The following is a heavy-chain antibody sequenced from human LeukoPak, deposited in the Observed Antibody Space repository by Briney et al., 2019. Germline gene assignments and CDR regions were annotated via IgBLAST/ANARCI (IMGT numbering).Heavy chain of an antibody. D-gene: IGHD5-24*01. J-gene: IGHJ4*02. Sequence: GGSLRLSCALSGLTFRSYWMSWVRHAPGKGLEWVANINQEGSEKYFVDSVKGRFTISRDNAKNSLHLQMNTLRAEDTAVYYCARERDGRFFDYWGQGTLVTVSS. CDR3: ARERDGRFFDY. V-gene: IGHV3-7*01. CDR1: GLTFRSYW. CDR2: INQEGSEK.